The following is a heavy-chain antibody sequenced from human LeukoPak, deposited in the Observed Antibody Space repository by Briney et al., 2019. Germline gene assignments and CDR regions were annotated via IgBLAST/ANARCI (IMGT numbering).Heavy chain of an antibody. CDR2: IKSKTDGGTT. J-gene: IGHJ4*02. V-gene: IGHV3-15*01. CDR3: TTEIITMIVVVIPN. Sequence: GGSLRLSCAASGFTFSNACMSWVRQAPGKGLEWVGRIKSKTDGGTTDYAAPVKGRFTISRDDSKNTLYLQMNSLKTEDTAVYYCTTEIITMIVVVIPNWGQGTLVPVSS. CDR1: GFTFSNAC. D-gene: IGHD3-22*01.